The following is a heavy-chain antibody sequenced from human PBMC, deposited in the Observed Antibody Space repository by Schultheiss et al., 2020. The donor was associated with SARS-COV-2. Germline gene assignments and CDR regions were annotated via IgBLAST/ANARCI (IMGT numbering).Heavy chain of an antibody. CDR2: IYWNDDK. D-gene: IGHD6-19*01. Sequence: SGPTLVKPTQTLTLTCTFSGFSLSTGAMRVSWIRQPPGKALEWLALIYWNDDKRYSTSLKSRLTISKDTSKSQVVLTMTNMDPVDTATYYCARLQWRYGMDVWGQGTTVTVSS. CDR1: GFSLSTGAMR. J-gene: IGHJ6*02. V-gene: IGHV2-5*08. CDR3: ARLQWRYGMDV.